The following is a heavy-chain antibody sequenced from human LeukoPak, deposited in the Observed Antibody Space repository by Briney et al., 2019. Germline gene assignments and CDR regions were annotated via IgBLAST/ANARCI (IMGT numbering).Heavy chain of an antibody. CDR1: GGSFSGYY. Sequence: SETLSLSCAVYGGSFSGYYWSWIRQPPGRGLEWIGEINHSGSTNYNPSLKSRVTISVDTSKNQFSLKLSSVTAADTAVYYCARRDGFTYYFDYWGQGTLVTVSS. CDR2: INHSGST. D-gene: IGHD5-24*01. CDR3: ARRDGFTYYFDY. J-gene: IGHJ4*02. V-gene: IGHV4-34*01.